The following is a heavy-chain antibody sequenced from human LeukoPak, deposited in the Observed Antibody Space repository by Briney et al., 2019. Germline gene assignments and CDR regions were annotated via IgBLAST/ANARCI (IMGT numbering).Heavy chain of an antibody. CDR3: ARGFYGGNPLDAFDI. CDR1: GFTFSDYC. V-gene: IGHV3-11*01. Sequence: GGSLRLSCAASGFTFSDYCMGWIRQAPGKGLEWISYISSSGSDIYYTGSMKGRFTISRDNAKNSLYLQMNSLRGDDTAVYYCARGFYGGNPLDAFDIWGQGTMVTVSS. CDR2: ISSSGSDI. D-gene: IGHD4-23*01. J-gene: IGHJ3*02.